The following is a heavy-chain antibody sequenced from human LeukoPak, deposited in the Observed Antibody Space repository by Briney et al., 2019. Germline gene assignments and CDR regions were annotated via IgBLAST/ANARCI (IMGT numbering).Heavy chain of an antibody. Sequence: GGSLRLSCAASGFTFSSYAMTWVRQAPGKGLEWVSAISGGGGGTYYADCVKGRFTISRDNSKNTLYLLMNSLRAEDTAVYYCAKYRSSWYETLDYWGQGTLVTVSS. CDR2: ISGGGGGT. CDR1: GFTFSSYA. J-gene: IGHJ4*02. V-gene: IGHV3-23*01. CDR3: AKYRSSWYETLDY. D-gene: IGHD6-13*01.